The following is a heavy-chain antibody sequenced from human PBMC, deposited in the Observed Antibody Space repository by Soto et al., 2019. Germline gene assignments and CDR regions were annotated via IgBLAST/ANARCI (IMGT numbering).Heavy chain of an antibody. J-gene: IGHJ4*02. V-gene: IGHV3-66*01. CDR2: IYSGGST. D-gene: IGHD6-13*01. CDR3: ARDRGDSETAAGPTFDY. CDR1: GFTVSSNY. Sequence: GGSLRLSCAASGFTVSSNYMSWVRQAPGKGLEWVSVIYSGGSTYYADSVKGRFTISRDNAKNSLYLQMNSLRAEDTAVYYCARDRGDSETAAGPTFDYWGQGTLVTVSS.